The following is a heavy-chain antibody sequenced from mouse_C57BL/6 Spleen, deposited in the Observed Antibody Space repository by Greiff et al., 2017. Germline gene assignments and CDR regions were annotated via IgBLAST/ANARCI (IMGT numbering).Heavy chain of an antibody. J-gene: IGHJ4*01. CDR2: ISYDGSN. Sequence: VQLQQSGPGLVKPSQSLSLTCSVSGYSITSGYYWNWIRPFPGNKLEWMGFISYDGSNKYNPSLKNRISITRDTSKNQFFLKLNSVTTEDTATYYCARTAYSGSSYAMDYWGQGTSVTASS. CDR1: GYSITSGYY. CDR3: ARTAYSGSSYAMDY. V-gene: IGHV3-6*01. D-gene: IGHD1-1*01.